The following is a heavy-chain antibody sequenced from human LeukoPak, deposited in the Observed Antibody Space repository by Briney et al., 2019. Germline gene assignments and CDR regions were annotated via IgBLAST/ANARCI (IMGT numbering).Heavy chain of an antibody. J-gene: IGHJ3*02. V-gene: IGHV3-23*01. CDR3: AKAVVRGVNAFDI. CDR1: GFTFSSYA. Sequence: GGSLRLSCAASGFTFSSYAMSWVRQAPGKGLEWVSAISGSGGSTYYVDSVKGRFAISRDNSKNTLYLQMNSLRAEDTAVYYCAKAVVRGVNAFDIWGQGTMVTVSS. D-gene: IGHD3-10*01. CDR2: ISGSGGST.